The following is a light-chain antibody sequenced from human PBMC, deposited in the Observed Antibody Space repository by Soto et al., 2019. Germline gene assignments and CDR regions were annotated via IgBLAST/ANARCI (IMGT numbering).Light chain of an antibody. CDR1: QGISSY. CDR2: AAS. Sequence: DIQLTQSPSFLSASVGDRVTITCRASQGISSYLAWYQQKPGKAPKLLIYAASTLQSGVPSRFSGSGSGTEFTLTIISLQPEDFATYYCQQLNSYRVTFGQGRRLEIK. J-gene: IGKJ5*01. CDR3: QQLNSYRVT. V-gene: IGKV1-9*01.